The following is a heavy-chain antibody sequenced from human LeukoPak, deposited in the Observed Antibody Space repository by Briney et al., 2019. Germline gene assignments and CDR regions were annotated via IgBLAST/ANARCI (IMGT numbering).Heavy chain of an antibody. Sequence: ASVKVSCKASGYTFTSYGISWVRQAPGQGLEWMGWISAYNGNTNYAQKLQGRVTMTTDTSTSTAYMELSSLRSEDTAVYYCARVPTGTGIDYYGMDVWGQGTTVTVSS. CDR3: ARVPTGTGIDYYGMDV. V-gene: IGHV1-18*01. CDR2: ISAYNGNT. CDR1: GYTFTSYG. D-gene: IGHD1-1*01. J-gene: IGHJ6*02.